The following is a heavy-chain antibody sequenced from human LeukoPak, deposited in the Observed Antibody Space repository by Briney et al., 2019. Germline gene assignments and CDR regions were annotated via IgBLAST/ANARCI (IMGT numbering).Heavy chain of an antibody. CDR3: ARGEDFERYYLAY. D-gene: IGHD3-9*01. Sequence: SETLSLTCSVSGGSISIYYWTWIRQIPGKGLEWIGYIYYTGTTNYNPLFESRATISVDTSKNQFSLKLTSVTAADTAVYFCARGEDFERYYLAYWGQGTLITVSS. J-gene: IGHJ4*02. CDR2: IYYTGTT. V-gene: IGHV4-59*01. CDR1: GGSISIYY.